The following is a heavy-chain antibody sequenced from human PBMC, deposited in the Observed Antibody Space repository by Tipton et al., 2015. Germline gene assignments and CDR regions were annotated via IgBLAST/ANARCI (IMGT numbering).Heavy chain of an antibody. Sequence: SLRLSCAASGFTFSTYTMHWVRQAPGKGLEWVAVISYDGSNKYYADSVKGRFTISRDNSKNTLYLQLNSLRAEDSATYYRVKWRRRTGGSVPWGQGTLVTVSS. CDR1: GFTFSTYT. CDR3: VKWRRRTGGSVP. D-gene: IGHD3-16*01. CDR2: ISYDGSNK. V-gene: IGHV3-30*07. J-gene: IGHJ5*02.